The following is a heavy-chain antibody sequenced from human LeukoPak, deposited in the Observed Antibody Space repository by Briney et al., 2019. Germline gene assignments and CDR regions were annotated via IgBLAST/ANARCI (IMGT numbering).Heavy chain of an antibody. CDR1: GYTFTSYY. J-gene: IGHJ4*02. CDR3: ATELPYCSGGSCYPGY. D-gene: IGHD2-15*01. CDR2: FDPEDGET. Sequence: ASVKVSCKASGYTFTSYYMHWVRQAPGKGLEWMEGFDPEDGETIYAQKFQGRVTMTEDTSTDTAYMELSSLRSEDTAVYYCATELPYCSGGSCYPGYWGQGTLVTVSS. V-gene: IGHV1-24*01.